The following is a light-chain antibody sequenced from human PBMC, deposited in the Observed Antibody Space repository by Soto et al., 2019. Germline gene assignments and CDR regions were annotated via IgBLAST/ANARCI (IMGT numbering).Light chain of an antibody. CDR1: QGISSF. Sequence: DVQMTQSPSSLSASVGDRVTITCRASQGISSFLAWFQQKPGKAPKSLIYDASSLQSGVPSRFSGSGSDTHVTLTISSLQPEDFATYYCQQYHSYPASFGQGTKVEIK. V-gene: IGKV1-16*01. CDR3: QQYHSYPAS. CDR2: DAS. J-gene: IGKJ1*01.